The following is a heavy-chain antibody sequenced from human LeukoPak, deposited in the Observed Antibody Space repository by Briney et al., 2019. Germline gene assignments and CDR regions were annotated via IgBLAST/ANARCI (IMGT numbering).Heavy chain of an antibody. V-gene: IGHV3-48*01. CDR3: AKLGYCSGGSCYRSFSF. J-gene: IGHJ4*02. CDR2: ISSSSSTI. D-gene: IGHD2-15*01. Sequence: GGSLRLSCAASGFTFSSYGMTWVRQAPGKGLEWVSYISSSSSTIYYADSVKGRFTISRDNAKNSLYLQLNSLRAEDTAVYYCAKLGYCSGGSCYRSFSFWGQGTLVTVSS. CDR1: GFTFSSYG.